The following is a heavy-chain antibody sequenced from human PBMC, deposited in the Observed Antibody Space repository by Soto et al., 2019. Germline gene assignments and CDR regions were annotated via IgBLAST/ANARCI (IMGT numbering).Heavy chain of an antibody. Sequence: QVQLVESGGGVVQPGRSLRLSCAASGFTFSSYAMHWVRQAPGKGLEWVAVISYDGSNKYYADSVKGRFTISRDNSKNTLYLHMNSLRAEDTAVYYCASEYSSSSLGYWGQGTLVTVSS. CDR2: ISYDGSNK. CDR1: GFTFSSYA. V-gene: IGHV3-30-3*01. D-gene: IGHD6-6*01. CDR3: ASEYSSSSLGY. J-gene: IGHJ4*02.